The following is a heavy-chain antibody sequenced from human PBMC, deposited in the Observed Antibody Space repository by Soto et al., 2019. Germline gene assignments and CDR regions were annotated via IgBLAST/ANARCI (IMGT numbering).Heavy chain of an antibody. V-gene: IGHV1-69*13. Sequence: SVKVSCKASGGTFSNYAISAVLQAPGQGLEWMGGIIPIFGTANYAQKFQGRVTITADESTSTAYMELSSLRSEDTAVYYCARDRSGGSGGYYLIWGQGTLVTVS. D-gene: IGHD3-22*01. CDR3: ARDRSGGSGGYYLI. CDR1: GGTFSNYA. CDR2: IIPIFGTA. J-gene: IGHJ4*02.